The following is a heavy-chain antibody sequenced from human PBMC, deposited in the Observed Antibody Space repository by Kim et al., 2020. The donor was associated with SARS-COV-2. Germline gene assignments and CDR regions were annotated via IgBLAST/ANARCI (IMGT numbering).Heavy chain of an antibody. V-gene: IGHV3-33*01. J-gene: IGHJ4*01. Sequence: GGSLRLSCAASGFTFSSYGMHWVRQAPGKGLEWVAVIWYDGSNKYYADSVKGRFTICRDNSNDTLYLPRSSLRAEDTAVYYRARDALIDFWSGYSPSYY. CDR2: IWYDGSNK. CDR1: GFTFSSYG. D-gene: IGHD3-3*01. CDR3: ARDALIDFWSGYSPSYY.